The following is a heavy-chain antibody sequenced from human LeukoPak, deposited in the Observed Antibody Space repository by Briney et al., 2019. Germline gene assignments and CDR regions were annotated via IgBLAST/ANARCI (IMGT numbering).Heavy chain of an antibody. D-gene: IGHD3-10*01. CDR2: INQDGSEK. Sequence: PGGSLRLSCAASGFTFSIYWMSWVRQAPGKGLEWVANINQDGSEKYYVDSVKGRFTISRDNSKNTLYLQMNSLRAEDTAVYYCAKDPKYYGSANDAFDIWGQGTMVTVSS. J-gene: IGHJ3*02. CDR1: GFTFSIYW. V-gene: IGHV3-7*03. CDR3: AKDPKYYGSANDAFDI.